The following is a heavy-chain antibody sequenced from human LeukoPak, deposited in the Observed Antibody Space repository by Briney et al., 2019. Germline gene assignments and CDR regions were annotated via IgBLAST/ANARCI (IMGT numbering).Heavy chain of an antibody. CDR2: MNPNSGNT. CDR1: GYTFTSYD. CDR3: AREMDTAMVPDY. V-gene: IGHV1-8*01. Sequence: ASVKVSCKASGYTFTSYDINWVRQATGQGLEWMGWMNPNSGNTGYAQKFQGRVTMTRDTSISTAYMELSSLRSEDTAVYYCAREMDTAMVPDYWGQGTLVTVSS. J-gene: IGHJ4*02. D-gene: IGHD5-18*01.